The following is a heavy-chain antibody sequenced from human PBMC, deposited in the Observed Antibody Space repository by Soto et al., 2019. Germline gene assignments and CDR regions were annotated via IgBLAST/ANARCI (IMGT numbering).Heavy chain of an antibody. CDR2: IYYSGST. CDR3: AREPREVATPNYYYGMDV. D-gene: IGHD5-12*01. J-gene: IGHJ6*02. CDR1: GGSISSGDYY. V-gene: IGHV4-30-4*01. Sequence: QVQLQESGPGLVKPSQTLSLTCTVSGGSISSGDYYWSWIRQPPGKGLEWIGHIYYSGSTYYNPSLKTRVTISVDTSKNQFSLKLSSVTAADTAVYYCAREPREVATPNYYYGMDVWGQGTTVTVSS.